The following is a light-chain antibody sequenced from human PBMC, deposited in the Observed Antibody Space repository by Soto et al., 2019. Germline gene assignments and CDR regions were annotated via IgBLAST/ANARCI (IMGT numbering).Light chain of an antibody. J-gene: IGKJ3*01. CDR3: LKRTTWRFS. Sequence: ELVLTQSPATLSLSPEERATLACRASQSIRSYLAWYQQKPGQAPRLLIYDASIRATGIPARFSGSGSGTDFPLTTSSVDPGIVAVNYCLKRTTWRFSFGPGTKVEIK. CDR1: QSIRSY. V-gene: IGKV3-11*01. CDR2: DAS.